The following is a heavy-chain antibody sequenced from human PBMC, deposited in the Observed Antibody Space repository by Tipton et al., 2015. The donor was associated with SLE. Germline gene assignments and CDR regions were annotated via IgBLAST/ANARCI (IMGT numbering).Heavy chain of an antibody. CDR3: ARDRVGIAVTYDAFDI. D-gene: IGHD6-19*01. J-gene: IGHJ3*02. V-gene: IGHV5-51*03. CDR2: IYPGDSDT. Sequence: VQLVQSGAEVKKSGESLKISCKGSGYSFTSYWIGWVRQMPGKGLEWMGIIYPGDSDTRYSPSFQGQVTISADKSISTAYLQWSSLKASDTAMYYCARDRVGIAVTYDAFDIWGQGTMVTVSS. CDR1: GYSFTSYW.